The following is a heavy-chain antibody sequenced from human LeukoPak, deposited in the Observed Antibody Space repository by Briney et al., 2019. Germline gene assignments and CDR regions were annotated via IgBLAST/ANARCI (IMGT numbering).Heavy chain of an antibody. CDR2: INPNSGGT. CDR1: GCTFTGYY. Sequence: GASVKVSCKASGCTFTGYYMHWVRQAPGQGLEWMGRINPNSGGTNYAQKFQGRVTMTRDTSISTAYMELSRLRSDDTAVYYCARDREITFGGVIAYYYYYMDVWGKGTTVTVSS. V-gene: IGHV1-2*06. J-gene: IGHJ6*03. D-gene: IGHD3-16*02. CDR3: ARDREITFGGVIAYYYYYMDV.